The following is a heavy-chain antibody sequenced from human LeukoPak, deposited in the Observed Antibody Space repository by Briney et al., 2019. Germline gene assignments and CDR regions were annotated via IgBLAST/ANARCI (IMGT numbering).Heavy chain of an antibody. J-gene: IGHJ4*02. V-gene: IGHV3-43*01. D-gene: IGHD6-25*01. CDR2: ISWDGGST. CDR3: AEGSGGPGY. CDR1: GFTFDDYT. Sequence: GGSLRLSCAASGFTFDDYTMHWVRQAPGKGLEWVSLISWDGGSTYYADSVKGRSTISRDNSKNSLYLQMNSLRADDTAVYFCAEGSGGPGYWGQGTLVTVSS.